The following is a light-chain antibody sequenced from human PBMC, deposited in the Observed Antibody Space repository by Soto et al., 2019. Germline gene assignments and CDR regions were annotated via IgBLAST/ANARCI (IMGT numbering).Light chain of an antibody. CDR3: QQSYSTPDT. CDR1: QSISSY. V-gene: IGKV1-39*01. CDR2: AAS. Sequence: DIQMTQSPSSLSASVGDRVTITCRASQSISSYLNWYQQKPGKAPKLLIYAASSLQSGVPSRFSGSGSGTAFTLTISSLQPEDFATYYCQQSYSTPDTFGGGTKVEIK. J-gene: IGKJ4*01.